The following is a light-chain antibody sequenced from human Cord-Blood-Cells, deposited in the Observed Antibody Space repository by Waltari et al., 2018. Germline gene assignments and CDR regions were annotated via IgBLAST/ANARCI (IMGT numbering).Light chain of an antibody. CDR1: QSVSSN. V-gene: IGKV3-15*01. CDR2: GAS. CDR3: QQYNNWPPGYT. J-gene: IGKJ2*01. Sequence: EILLTQSPATLPVSPGDRATPSPRPSQSVSSNLAWYQQKPGQAPRPLIYGASTRATGIPAMFSGSGSGTEFTLTISSLQSEDFAVYYCQQYNNWPPGYTFGQGTKLEIK.